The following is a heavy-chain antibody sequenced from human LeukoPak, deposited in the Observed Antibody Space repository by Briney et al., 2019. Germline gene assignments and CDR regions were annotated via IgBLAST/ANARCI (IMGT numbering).Heavy chain of an antibody. D-gene: IGHD4-17*01. CDR2: ISSSSRSYI. CDR3: ARDRSTVTTWVDY. J-gene: IGHJ4*02. CDR1: GFTFSSYS. Sequence: GGSLRLSCAASGFTFSSYSMNWVRQAPGKGLEWVSSISSSSRSYIYYADSVKGRFTISRDNAKNSLFLQMNSLRAEDTAVYYCARDRSTVTTWVDYWGQGTLVTVSS. V-gene: IGHV3-21*01.